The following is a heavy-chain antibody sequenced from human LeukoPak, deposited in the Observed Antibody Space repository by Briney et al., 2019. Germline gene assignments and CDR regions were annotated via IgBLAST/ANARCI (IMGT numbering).Heavy chain of an antibody. CDR1: GFTFSSYA. D-gene: IGHD6-19*01. J-gene: IGHJ6*02. CDR2: ISYDGGNK. Sequence: GGSLRLSCAASGFTFSSYAMHWVRQAPGKGLEWVTIISYDGGNKYYADSVKGRFTISRDNSKNTLYLQMNSLRAEDTAVYYCARDTSSGWGRTNYYYGMDVWGQGTTVTVS. V-gene: IGHV3-30*01. CDR3: ARDTSSGWGRTNYYYGMDV.